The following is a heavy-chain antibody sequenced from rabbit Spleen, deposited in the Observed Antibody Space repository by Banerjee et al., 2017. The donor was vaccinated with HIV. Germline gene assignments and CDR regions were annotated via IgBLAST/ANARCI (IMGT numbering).Heavy chain of an antibody. CDR3: AKDTGTSFSTYGMDL. V-gene: IGHV1S45*01. D-gene: IGHD8-1*01. CDR1: GFSFSSGYY. Sequence: QEQLVESGGGLVKPGASLTLTCKASGFSFSSGYYMSWVRQAPGKGLEWIGCIGAGSGVTYYASWAKGRCTISKTSSTTVTLQMTSLTAADTATYFCAKDTGTSFSTYGMDLWGQGTLVTVS. J-gene: IGHJ6*01. CDR2: IGAGSGVT.